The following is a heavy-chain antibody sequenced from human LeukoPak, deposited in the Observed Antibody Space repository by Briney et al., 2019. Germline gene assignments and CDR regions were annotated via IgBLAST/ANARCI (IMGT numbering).Heavy chain of an antibody. J-gene: IGHJ2*01. CDR3: ARRVWFGESSHWSFDL. CDR2: INHSGST. V-gene: IGHV4-34*01. D-gene: IGHD3-10*01. CDR1: GGSFSGYY. Sequence: SSETLSLTCAGYGGSFSGYYWSWIRQPPGKGLEWIGEINHSGSTSYNPSLKSRVTISINTSKNQFSLKLSSVTAADTAVFYCARRVWFGESSHWSFDLWGRGTLVTVSS.